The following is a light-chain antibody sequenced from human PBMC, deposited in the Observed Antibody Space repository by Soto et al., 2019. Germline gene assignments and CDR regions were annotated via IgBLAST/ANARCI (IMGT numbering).Light chain of an antibody. CDR3: QQYDNVPLT. CDR2: EAS. V-gene: IGKV1-33*01. J-gene: IGKJ4*01. CDR1: QDITND. Sequence: DIQMTQSPSSLSASVGDRVTITCQASQDITNDLNWYQQKPGKAPKVLIYEASNLKTGVPSRFIGSGPGTDFTFTISSLQPEDIATDFCQQYDNVPLTFGGGTKVEIK.